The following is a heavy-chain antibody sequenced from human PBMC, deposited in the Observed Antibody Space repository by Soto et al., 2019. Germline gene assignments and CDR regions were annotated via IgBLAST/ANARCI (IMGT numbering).Heavy chain of an antibody. Sequence: QSQTLSLTCAISGDSVSSNSAAWNWIRQSPSRGLEWLGRTYYRSKWYNDYAVSVKSRITINPDTSKNQFSLQLNSVTPEDTAVNYCARSLRGFGGNSGWFDPWGQGTLVTVSS. D-gene: IGHD2-21*02. CDR2: TYYRSKWYN. CDR1: GDSVSSNSAA. CDR3: ARSLRGFGGNSGWFDP. J-gene: IGHJ5*02. V-gene: IGHV6-1*01.